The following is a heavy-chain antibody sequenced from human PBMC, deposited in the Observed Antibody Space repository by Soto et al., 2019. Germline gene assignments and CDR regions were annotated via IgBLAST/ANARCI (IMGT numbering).Heavy chain of an antibody. J-gene: IGHJ4*02. CDR3: ARPGRLIWSGSEYYFDY. CDR1: GFTFSSYG. CDR2: IWYDGSNK. V-gene: IGHV3-33*01. D-gene: IGHD3-3*01. Sequence: GGSLRLSCAASGFTFSSYGMHWVRQAPGKGLEWVAVIWYDGSNKYYADSVKGRFTISRDNSKNTLYLQMNSLRAEDTAVYYCARPGRLIWSGSEYYFDYWGQGTLVTVSS.